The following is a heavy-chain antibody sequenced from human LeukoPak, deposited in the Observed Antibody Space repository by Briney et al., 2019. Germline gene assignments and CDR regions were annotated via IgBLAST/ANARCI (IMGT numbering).Heavy chain of an antibody. Sequence: GGSLRLSCAASGFTFSSYEMNWVRQAPGKGLEWVSYISSSGSTIYYADSVKGRFTISRDNAKNSLYLQMNSLRAEDTAVYYCARDPYGSGSYYSDYWGQGTLVTVSS. CDR2: ISSSGSTI. D-gene: IGHD3-10*01. CDR3: ARDPYGSGSYYSDY. J-gene: IGHJ4*02. CDR1: GFTFSSYE. V-gene: IGHV3-48*03.